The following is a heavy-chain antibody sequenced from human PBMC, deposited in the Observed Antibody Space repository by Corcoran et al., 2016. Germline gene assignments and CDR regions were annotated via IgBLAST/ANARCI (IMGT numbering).Heavy chain of an antibody. J-gene: IGHJ5*02. CDR2: INPSGGST. V-gene: IGHV1-46*01. CDR3: ARGYTDYGWGGPGTGFDP. CDR1: GYTFTSYY. Sequence: QVQLVQSGAEVKKPGASVKVSCKASGYTFTSYYMHWVRQAPGQGLEWMGIINPSGGSTSYAQKFQGRVTMTRDTPTRTVYMELSSLRSEDTAVYYGARGYTDYGWGGPGTGFDPWGQGTLVTVSS. D-gene: IGHD3-10*01.